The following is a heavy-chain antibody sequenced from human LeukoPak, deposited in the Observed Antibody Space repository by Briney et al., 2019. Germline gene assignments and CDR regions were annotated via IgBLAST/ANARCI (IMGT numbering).Heavy chain of an antibody. CDR2: IYSGGST. CDR1: GFTVSSNY. V-gene: IGHV3-53*01. CDR3: AKVRGIVATSALKN. J-gene: IGHJ4*02. Sequence: GGSLRLSCAASGFTVSSNYMSWVRQAPGKGLEWVSVIYSGGSTYYADSVKGRFTISRDNSKNTLYLQMNSLRAEDTAVYYCAKVRGIVATSALKNWGQGTLVTVSS. D-gene: IGHD5-12*01.